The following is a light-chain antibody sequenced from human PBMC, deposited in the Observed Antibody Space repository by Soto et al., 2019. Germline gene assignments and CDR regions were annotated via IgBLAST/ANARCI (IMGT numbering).Light chain of an antibody. Sequence: DIQMTQSPSSLSASVGDRVTITCRASQNINTYLNWYQQKPGKAPKLLIFAASSLQSGVPSRFSGSGSRTDFTLTIRSLQPEDFATYYCQQSSTAPFTFGPGTKVDI. V-gene: IGKV1-39*01. CDR2: AAS. CDR1: QNINTY. J-gene: IGKJ3*01. CDR3: QQSSTAPFT.